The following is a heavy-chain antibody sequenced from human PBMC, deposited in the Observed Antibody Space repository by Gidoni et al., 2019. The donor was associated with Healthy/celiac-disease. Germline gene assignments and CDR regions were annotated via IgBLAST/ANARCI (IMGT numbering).Heavy chain of an antibody. CDR1: GFTFSSSS. V-gene: IGHV3-21*01. D-gene: IGHD4-17*01. Sequence: EVQLVESGGGLVNPGGSLRLPCAASGFTFSSSSMTWVRQAPGKGMELVSSISSSSSYIYYADSVKGRFTISRDNAKNSLYLQMNSLRAEDTAVYYCARYLKSYGDYALNPEGGMDVWGQGTTVTVSS. CDR3: ARYLKSYGDYALNPEGGMDV. CDR2: ISSSSSYI. J-gene: IGHJ6*02.